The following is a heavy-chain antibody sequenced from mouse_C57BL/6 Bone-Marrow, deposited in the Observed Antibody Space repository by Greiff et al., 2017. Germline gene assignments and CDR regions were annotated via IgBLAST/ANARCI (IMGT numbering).Heavy chain of an antibody. J-gene: IGHJ4*01. Sequence: QVQLQQPGAELVRPGSSMKLSCKASGYTFTSYWLDWVKQRPGQGLEWIGNIYPSDSETHYNQKFKDKATLTVDKSSSTAYMQLSSLTSEDSAVYYCARGTTVVARYAMDYWGQGTSVTVSS. CDR3: ARGTTVVARYAMDY. CDR1: GYTFTSYW. D-gene: IGHD1-1*01. V-gene: IGHV1-61*01. CDR2: IYPSDSET.